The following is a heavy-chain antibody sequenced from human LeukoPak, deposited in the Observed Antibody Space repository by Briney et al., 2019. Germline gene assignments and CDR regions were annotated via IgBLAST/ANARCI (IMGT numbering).Heavy chain of an antibody. D-gene: IGHD3-22*01. Sequence: PSETLSLTCTVSGGSLSSSSFLWAWIRQPPGKGLEFVGRTYFSGSTYYNPSLQSRVTVSVDMSRNHFSLRLSSVTAADTSVYYCSSITVGVGLVYWGQGSLVTVSS. CDR2: TYFSGST. J-gene: IGHJ4*02. CDR3: SSITVGVGLVY. CDR1: GGSLSSSSFL. V-gene: IGHV4-39*02.